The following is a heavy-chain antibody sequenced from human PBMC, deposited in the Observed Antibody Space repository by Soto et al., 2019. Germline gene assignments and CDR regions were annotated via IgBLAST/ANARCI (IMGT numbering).Heavy chain of an antibody. Sequence: ASVQVSCKASGYTFTGYYMHWVRQAPGQGLEWMGWINPNSGGTNYAQKFHVWVTMTRDTSISTAYMELSRLRSDDTAVYYCARALSHIVVVPAFWGQGTLVTVSS. CDR1: GYTFTGYY. CDR3: ARALSHIVVVPAF. V-gene: IGHV1-2*04. CDR2: INPNSGGT. D-gene: IGHD2-2*01. J-gene: IGHJ4*02.